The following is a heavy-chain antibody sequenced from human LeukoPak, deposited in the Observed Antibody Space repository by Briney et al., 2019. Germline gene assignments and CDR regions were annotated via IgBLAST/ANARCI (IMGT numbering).Heavy chain of an antibody. CDR3: ARWSGSVIARNYYYYMDV. J-gene: IGHJ6*03. V-gene: IGHV4-61*02. CDR1: GGSISSGSYY. CDR2: IYTSGST. Sequence: SETLSLTCTVSGGSISSGSYYWSWIRQPAGKGLEWIGRIYTSGSTNYNPSLKSRVTISVDTSKNQFSLKLSSVTAADTAVYYCARWSGSVIARNYYYYMDVWGEGTTVTVSS. D-gene: IGHD2/OR15-2a*01.